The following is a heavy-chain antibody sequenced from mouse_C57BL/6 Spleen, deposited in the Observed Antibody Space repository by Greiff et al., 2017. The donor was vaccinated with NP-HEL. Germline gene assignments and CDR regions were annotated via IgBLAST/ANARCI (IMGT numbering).Heavy chain of an antibody. CDR3: ARRCAKTAQASYYYAMDY. CDR2: IDPSDSYT. CDR1: GYTFTSYW. V-gene: IGHV1-69*01. Sequence: QVQLQQPGAELVMPGASVKLSCKASGYTFTSYWMHWVKQRPGQGLEWIGEIDPSDSYTNYNQKFKGKSTLTVDKSSSTAYMQLSSLTSEDSAVYYCARRCAKTAQASYYYAMDYWGQGTSVTVSS. J-gene: IGHJ4*01. D-gene: IGHD3-2*02.